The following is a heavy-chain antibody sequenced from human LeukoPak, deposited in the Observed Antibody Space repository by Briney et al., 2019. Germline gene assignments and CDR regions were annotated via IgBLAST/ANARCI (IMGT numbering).Heavy chain of an antibody. J-gene: IGHJ6*03. D-gene: IGHD3-10*01. CDR3: TTGYQRVLLWFGELSGYYYYYYMDV. Sequence: GGSLRLSCAASGFTFSNAWMSWVRQAPGKGLEWVGRIKSKTDGGTTDYAAPVKGRFTISRDDSKNTLYLQMNSLKTEDTAVYYCTTGYQRVLLWFGELSGYYYYYYMDVWGKGTTVTVSS. V-gene: IGHV3-15*01. CDR1: GFTFSNAW. CDR2: IKSKTDGGTT.